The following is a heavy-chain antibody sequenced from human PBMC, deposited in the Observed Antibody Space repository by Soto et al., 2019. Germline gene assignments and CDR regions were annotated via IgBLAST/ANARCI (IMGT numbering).Heavy chain of an antibody. J-gene: IGHJ4*02. CDR3: ARSLPGPYFDY. V-gene: IGHV3-7*01. CDR1: GFTFSSYW. CDR2: IKQDGSEK. D-gene: IGHD1-1*01. Sequence: EVQLVESGGGLVQPGGSLRLSCAASGFTFSSYWMSWVRQAPGKGLEWVANIKQDGSEKYYVDSVKGRFTISRDNDKNSLYLQMNSLRAEDTAVYYCARSLPGPYFDYWGQGTLVTVSS.